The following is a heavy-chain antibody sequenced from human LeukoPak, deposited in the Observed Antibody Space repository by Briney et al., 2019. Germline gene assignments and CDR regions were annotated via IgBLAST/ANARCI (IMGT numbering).Heavy chain of an antibody. Sequence: GESLRISCKGSGYSFTSYWISWVRQMPGKGLEWMGRIDPSDSYTNYSPSFQGHVTISADKSISTAYLQRSSLKASDTAMYYCARPAVPAAIDYYYGMDVWGKGTTVTVSS. V-gene: IGHV5-10-1*01. CDR1: GYSFTSYW. CDR3: ARPAVPAAIDYYYGMDV. J-gene: IGHJ6*04. CDR2: IDPSDSYT. D-gene: IGHD2-2*01.